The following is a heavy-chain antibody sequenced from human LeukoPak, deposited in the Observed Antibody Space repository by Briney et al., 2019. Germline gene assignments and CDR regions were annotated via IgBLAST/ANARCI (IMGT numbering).Heavy chain of an antibody. CDR1: GFTFSSYA. V-gene: IGHV3-48*01. J-gene: IGHJ6*02. Sequence: PGRSLRLSCAASGFTFSSYAMHWVRQAPGKGLEWVSYISSTSSTIYYADSMKGRFTISRDNAKNSLYLQMNSLRAEDTAVYYCARDPPHGMDVWGQGTTVTVSS. CDR2: ISSTSSTI. CDR3: ARDPPHGMDV.